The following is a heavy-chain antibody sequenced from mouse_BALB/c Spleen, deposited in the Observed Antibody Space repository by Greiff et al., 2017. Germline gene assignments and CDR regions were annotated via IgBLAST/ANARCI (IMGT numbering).Heavy chain of an antibody. J-gene: IGHJ2*01. D-gene: IGHD4-1*01. CDR1: GYTFTNYW. V-gene: IGHV1-63*02. Sequence: VQGVESGAELVRPGTSVKISCKASGYTFTNYWLGWVKQRPGHGLEWIGDIYPGGGYTNYNEKFKGKATLTADTSSSTAYMQLSSLTSEDSAVYFCATLTGTDYWGQGTTLTVSS. CDR2: IYPGGGYT. CDR3: ATLTGTDY.